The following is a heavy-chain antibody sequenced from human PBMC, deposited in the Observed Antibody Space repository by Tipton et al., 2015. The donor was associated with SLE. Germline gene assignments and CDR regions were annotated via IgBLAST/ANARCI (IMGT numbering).Heavy chain of an antibody. D-gene: IGHD1-26*01. J-gene: IGHJ4*02. V-gene: IGHV1-8*01. CDR2: MNPNSGNT. CDR1: GYTVTSYD. CDR3: ARRWELLEDFGY. Sequence: QLVQSGAEVKKPGASVKVSCKASGYTVTSYDINWVRQATGQGLEWMGWMNPNSGNTGYAQKFQGRVTMTRNTSISTAYMELSSLRSEDTAVYYCARRWELLEDFGYWGQGTLVTVSS.